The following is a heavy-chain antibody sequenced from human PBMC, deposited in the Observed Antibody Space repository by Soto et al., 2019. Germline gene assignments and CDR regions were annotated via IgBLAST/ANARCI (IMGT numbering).Heavy chain of an antibody. CDR3: ARNTGIDAFDI. J-gene: IGHJ3*02. CDR2: IWYDGSNK. D-gene: IGHD1-26*01. V-gene: IGHV3-33*01. CDR1: GFTFSSYG. Sequence: LRLSCAASGFTFSSYGMHWVRQAPGKGLEWVAVIWYDGSNKYYADSVKGRFTISRDNSKNTLYLQMNSLRAEDTAVYYCARNTGIDAFDIWGQGTMVTVSS.